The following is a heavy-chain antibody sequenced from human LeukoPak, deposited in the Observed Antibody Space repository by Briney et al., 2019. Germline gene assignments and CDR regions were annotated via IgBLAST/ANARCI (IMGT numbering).Heavy chain of an antibody. Sequence: GGSLRLSCAASGFTFGSFAMSWVRQAPGKGLEWVSTISSIGSGTYYADSVKGRFTISRDNSKNTLYLQMNSLRAEDTAVYYCAKGDSSSRPPSPDAFDIWGQGTMVTVSS. D-gene: IGHD6-13*01. J-gene: IGHJ3*02. V-gene: IGHV3-23*01. CDR2: ISSIGSGT. CDR1: GFTFGSFA. CDR3: AKGDSSSRPPSPDAFDI.